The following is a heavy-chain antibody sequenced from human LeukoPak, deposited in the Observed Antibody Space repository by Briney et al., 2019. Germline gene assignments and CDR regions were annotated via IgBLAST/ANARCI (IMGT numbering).Heavy chain of an antibody. CDR3: AKEDRGRSDMTKTKGLDY. J-gene: IGHJ4*02. V-gene: IGHV3-30*02. Sequence: PGRCLRLSCSASGFTVRNYGIHWLRQAPGKGLEWVAFVKYEAVSKYHPDSVKCRFTISRDNYRNTVYLQMDSLTLDDTAVYSCAKEDRGRSDMTKTKGLDYWGQGTLATVSS. D-gene: IGHD2-8*01. CDR2: VKYEAVSK. CDR1: GFTVRNYG.